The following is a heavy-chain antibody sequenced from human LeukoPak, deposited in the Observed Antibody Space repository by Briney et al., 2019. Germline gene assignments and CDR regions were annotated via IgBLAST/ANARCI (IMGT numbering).Heavy chain of an antibody. D-gene: IGHD3-9*01. J-gene: IGHJ4*02. CDR2: ISSSSSYI. V-gene: IGHV3-21*01. CDR1: GFTFSSYS. CDR3: ARDRLPHYDILTGYYNLPDFDY. Sequence: NSGGSLRLSCAASGFTFSSYSMNWVRQAPGKGLEWVSSISSSSSYIYYADSVKGRFTISRDNAKNSLYLQMNSLRAEDTAVYYCARDRLPHYDILTGYYNLPDFDYWGQGTLVTVSS.